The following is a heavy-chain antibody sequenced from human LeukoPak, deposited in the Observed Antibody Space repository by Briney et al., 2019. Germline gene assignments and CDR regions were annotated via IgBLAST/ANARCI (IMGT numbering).Heavy chain of an antibody. CDR3: AREGITGTWGLFNWFDP. CDR2: ISAYNGNT. CDR1: GYTFTSYG. D-gene: IGHD1-7*01. V-gene: IGHV1-18*01. Sequence: ASVTVSCTASGYTFTSYGISWVRQAPGQGLEWMGWISAYNGNTNYAQKLQGRVTMTTDTSTSTAYMELRSLRSEDTAVYYCAREGITGTWGLFNWFDPWGQGTLVTVSS. J-gene: IGHJ5*02.